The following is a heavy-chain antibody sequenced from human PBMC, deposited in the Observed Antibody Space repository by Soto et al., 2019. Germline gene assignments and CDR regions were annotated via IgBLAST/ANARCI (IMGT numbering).Heavy chain of an antibody. CDR1: GFTFSSYG. J-gene: IGHJ6*03. CDR2: ISYDGSNK. D-gene: IGHD2-2*01. CDR3: AKDLLRDGVVPAAHIYYYDYYMGV. V-gene: IGHV3-30*18. Sequence: QVQLVESGGGVVQPGRSLSFSCAASGFTFSSYGMHWVRQAPAKGLEGVAVISYDGSNKYYADSLKGRFTISRHNSKIKLYMQMNSLRAEDTAVYYCAKDLLRDGVVPAAHIYYYDYYMGVWGKGSTVTVSS.